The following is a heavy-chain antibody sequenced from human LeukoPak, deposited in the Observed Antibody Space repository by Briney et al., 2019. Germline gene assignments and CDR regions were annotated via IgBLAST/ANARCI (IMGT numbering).Heavy chain of an antibody. CDR1: GFTFSDYY. J-gene: IGHJ6*03. V-gene: IGHV3-23*01. CDR2: ISGSGGAT. D-gene: IGHD6-19*01. CDR3: ARDYSPRFDSSGWLYYYYYYMDV. Sequence: HPGGSLRLSCAASGFTFSDYYMSWIRQAPGKGLEWVSGISGSGGATYYADSVKGRFTVSRDDPHNTLYLQMNSLRAEDTAVYYCARDYSPRFDSSGWLYYYYYYMDVWGKGTTVTVSS.